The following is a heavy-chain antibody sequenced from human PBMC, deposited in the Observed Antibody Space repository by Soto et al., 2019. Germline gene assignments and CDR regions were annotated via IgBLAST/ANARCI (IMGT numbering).Heavy chain of an antibody. Sequence: PSETLSLTCAVSGGSISSGGYSWSWIRQPPGKGLEWIGYIYHSGSTYYNPSLKSRVTISVDRSKNQFSLKLSSVTAADTAVYYCARGVAARLADWFDPWGQGTLVTVSS. J-gene: IGHJ5*02. CDR2: IYHSGST. CDR1: GGSISSGGYS. CDR3: ARGVAARLADWFDP. V-gene: IGHV4-30-2*01. D-gene: IGHD6-6*01.